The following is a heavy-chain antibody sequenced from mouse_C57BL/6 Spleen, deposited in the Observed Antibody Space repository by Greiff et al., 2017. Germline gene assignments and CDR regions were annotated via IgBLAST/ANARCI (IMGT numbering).Heavy chain of an antibody. CDR2: INPSSGYT. D-gene: IGHD3-2*02. V-gene: IGHV1-7*01. CDR3: ARDSSDYCAMDD. CDR1: GYTFTSYW. Sequence: VQLQQSGAELAKPGASVKLSCKASGYTFTSYWMHWVKQKPGQGLEWIGYINPSSGYTKYNQKVKDKATLTADKSSNTAYMQLSSLTYEDSAVYYCARDSSDYCAMDDWGQGTSVTVSS. J-gene: IGHJ4*01.